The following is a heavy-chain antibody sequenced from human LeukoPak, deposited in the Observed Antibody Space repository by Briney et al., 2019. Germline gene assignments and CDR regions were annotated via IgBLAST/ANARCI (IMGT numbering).Heavy chain of an antibody. J-gene: IGHJ4*02. D-gene: IGHD6-13*01. CDR3: ARTTAAGTYYFDY. Sequence: KTSETLSLTCTVSGGSISSYYWSWIRQPPGKGLEWIGYIYYSGSTNYNPSLKSRVTISVDTSKNQFSLKLSSVTAADTAVYYCARTTAAGTYYFDYWGQGTLVTVSS. V-gene: IGHV4-59*01. CDR1: GGSISSYY. CDR2: IYYSGST.